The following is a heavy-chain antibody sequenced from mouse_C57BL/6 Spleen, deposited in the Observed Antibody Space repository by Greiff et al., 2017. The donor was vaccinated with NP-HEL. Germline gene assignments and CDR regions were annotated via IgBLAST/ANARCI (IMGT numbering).Heavy chain of an antibody. CDR1: GYAFTNYL. CDR3: ARRLLWMDY. Sequence: QVQLQQSGAELVRPGTSVKVSCKASGYAFTNYLIEWVKQRPGQGLEWIGVINPGSGGTNYNEKFKGKATLTADKSSSTAYMQLSSLTSEDSAVYFCARRLLWMDYWGQGTSVTVSS. J-gene: IGHJ4*01. D-gene: IGHD2-1*01. V-gene: IGHV1-54*01. CDR2: INPGSGGT.